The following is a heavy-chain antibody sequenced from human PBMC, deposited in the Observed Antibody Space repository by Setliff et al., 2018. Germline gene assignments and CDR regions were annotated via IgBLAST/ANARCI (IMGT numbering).Heavy chain of an antibody. CDR1: GDSISSSSYY. CDR3: ARDRVVVLAGRRGFYFDY. CDR2: LYTSGDT. J-gene: IGHJ4*02. D-gene: IGHD2-15*01. V-gene: IGHV4-61*02. Sequence: PSETLSLTCSVSGDSISSSSYYWTWIRQPAGKGLEWIGRLYTSGDTNYNPSLKSRVSMSLDTSKNQFSLKLSSVTAADTAVYYCARDRVVVLAGRRGFYFDYWGQGTLVTVSS.